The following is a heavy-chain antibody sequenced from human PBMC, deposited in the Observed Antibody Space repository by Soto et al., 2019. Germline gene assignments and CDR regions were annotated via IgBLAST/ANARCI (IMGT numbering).Heavy chain of an antibody. CDR3: ARGWGRIFDY. V-gene: IGHV4-34*01. Sequence: QVQLQQWGAGLLKPSETLSLTCAAYGGSFSGYYWNWIRQPPGKGLEWIGEINHGGSTNYNPSLKSRATLSVDTSKNQFSLKLSSVTAADTAVYYCARGWGRIFDYWGQGTLVTVSS. D-gene: IGHD7-27*01. J-gene: IGHJ4*02. CDR1: GGSFSGYY. CDR2: INHGGST.